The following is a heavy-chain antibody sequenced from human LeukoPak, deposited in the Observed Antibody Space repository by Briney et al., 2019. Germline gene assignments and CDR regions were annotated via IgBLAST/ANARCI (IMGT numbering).Heavy chain of an antibody. CDR3: ARGYCSGGSCFQH. J-gene: IGHJ1*01. CDR1: GGSISGYY. V-gene: IGHV4-34*01. Sequence: SETLSLTCTVSGGSISGYYWSWIRQPPGKGLEWIGEINHSGSTNYNPSLKSRVTISVDTSKNQFSLKLSSVTAADTAVYYCARGYCSGGSCFQHWGQGTLVTVSS. CDR2: INHSGST. D-gene: IGHD2-15*01.